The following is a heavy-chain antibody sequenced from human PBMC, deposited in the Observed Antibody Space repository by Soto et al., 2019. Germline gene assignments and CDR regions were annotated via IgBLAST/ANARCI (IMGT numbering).Heavy chain of an antibody. Sequence: QVYLVQSGAEVKKPGASVKLSCKATGYTFSRYGISWVRQAPGQGLEWMGWTNTYTGDTIYAQKFQGRVSMTTDVLTTTSYMELRSLKSDDTAVYFCARFNAHCSGGTCYSDYWGQGTLVTVSS. J-gene: IGHJ4*02. CDR3: ARFNAHCSGGTCYSDY. D-gene: IGHD2-15*01. CDR2: TNTYTGDT. V-gene: IGHV1-18*01. CDR1: GYTFSRYG.